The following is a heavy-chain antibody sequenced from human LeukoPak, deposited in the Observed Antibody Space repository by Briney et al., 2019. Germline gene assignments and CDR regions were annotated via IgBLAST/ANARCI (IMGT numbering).Heavy chain of an antibody. CDR2: IYHGGST. Sequence: PSETLSLTCAVSGGSISSNNWWNWVRQPPGKGLEWIGEIYHGGSTNYNPSLKSRVIISVDKSKNQFSLKLSSVTAADTAVYYCARASHDYGGYSHFDYWGQGTLVTVSS. V-gene: IGHV4-4*02. J-gene: IGHJ4*02. CDR1: GGSISSNNW. D-gene: IGHD4-17*01. CDR3: ARASHDYGGYSHFDY.